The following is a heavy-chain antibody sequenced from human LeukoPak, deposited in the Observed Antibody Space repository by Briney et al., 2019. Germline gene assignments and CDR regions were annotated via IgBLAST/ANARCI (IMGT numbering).Heavy chain of an antibody. Sequence: GGYLRLSCAASGFTFDDYAMHWVRQAPGKGLEWVSLISWDGGSTYYADSVKGRFTISRDNSKNTLYLQMNSLRAEDTAVYYCAKKDIAIFTLWGQGTMVTVSS. D-gene: IGHD5-18*01. CDR1: GFTFDDYA. CDR3: AKKDIAIFTL. J-gene: IGHJ3*01. V-gene: IGHV3-43D*03. CDR2: ISWDGGST.